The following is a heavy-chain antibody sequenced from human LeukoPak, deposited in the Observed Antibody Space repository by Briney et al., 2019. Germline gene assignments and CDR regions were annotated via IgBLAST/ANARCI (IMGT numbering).Heavy chain of an antibody. CDR3: AKGRLVPAALLDY. CDR1: GFSFNRYA. J-gene: IGHJ4*02. D-gene: IGHD2-2*01. V-gene: IGHV3-23*01. Sequence: PGGSLRLSCAASGFSFNRYAMSWVRQAPGKWLEWVSSISGSGDTTDYADSVKGRFTISRDNSKNTLFLQMNSLRADDTAVYYCAKGRLVPAALLDYWGQGTLVTVSS. CDR2: ISGSGDTT.